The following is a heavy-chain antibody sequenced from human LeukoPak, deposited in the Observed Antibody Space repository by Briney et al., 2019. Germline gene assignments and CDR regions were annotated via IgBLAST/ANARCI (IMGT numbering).Heavy chain of an antibody. CDR1: GGSISSSSYY. V-gene: IGHV4-39*07. Sequence: PSETLSLTCTVSGGSISSSSYYWGWIRQPPGKGLEWIGSIYYSGSTYYNPSLKSRVTISVDTSKNQFSLKLSSVTAADTAVYYCAREPYYGSGSYFGYWGQGTLVTVSS. D-gene: IGHD3-10*01. J-gene: IGHJ4*02. CDR3: AREPYYGSGSYFGY. CDR2: IYYSGST.